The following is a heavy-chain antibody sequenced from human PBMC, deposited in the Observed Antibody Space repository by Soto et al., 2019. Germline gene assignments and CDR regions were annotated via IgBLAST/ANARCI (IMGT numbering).Heavy chain of an antibody. V-gene: IGHV3-23*01. CDR2: ISGSGGST. CDR1: GFTFSSYA. J-gene: IGHJ4*02. Sequence: EVQLLESGGGLVQPGGSLRLSCAASGFTFSSYAMSWVRQAPGKGLEWVSAISGSGGSTYYADSVKGRFTISRDKSKNTLYLQMNILRAEDTVVYYCAKRSAQECPYYFDYWVQGTLVTVSS. D-gene: IGHD3-3*01. CDR3: AKRSAQECPYYFDY.